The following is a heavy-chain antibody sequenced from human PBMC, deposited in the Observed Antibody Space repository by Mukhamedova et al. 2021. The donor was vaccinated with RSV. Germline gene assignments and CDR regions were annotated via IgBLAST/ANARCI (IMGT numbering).Heavy chain of an antibody. Sequence: MGGIIPIFGTANYAQKFQGRVTITADESTSTAYMELSSLRSEDTAVYYCARYCSSTSCSPWIFYYWGQGTLVTVSS. J-gene: IGHJ4*02. D-gene: IGHD2-2*01. V-gene: IGHV1-69*01. CDR3: ARYCSSTSCSPWIFYY. CDR2: IIPIFGTA.